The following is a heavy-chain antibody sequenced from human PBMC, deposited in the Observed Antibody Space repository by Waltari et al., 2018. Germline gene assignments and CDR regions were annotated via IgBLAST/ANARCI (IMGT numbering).Heavy chain of an antibody. CDR3: ARQGGTTAINWYFDL. Sequence: EVQLVQSGADVKKPGESLKISCKGSGYSFTSYWIGWVRQLPGKGLEWMGIIYPGDSETRYDPSVQGQVTISADKSISTAYLQWSSLKASDTAMYYCARQGGTTAINWYFDLWGRGTLVTVSS. D-gene: IGHD1-1*01. J-gene: IGHJ2*01. V-gene: IGHV5-51*01. CDR2: IYPGDSET. CDR1: GYSFTSYW.